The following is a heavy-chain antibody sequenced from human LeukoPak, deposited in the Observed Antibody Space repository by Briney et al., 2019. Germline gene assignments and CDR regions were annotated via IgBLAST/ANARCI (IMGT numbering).Heavy chain of an antibody. J-gene: IGHJ4*02. V-gene: IGHV5-51*01. Sequence: GESLKISCKGSGYSFSNYWIARLRQTPGKGLEWMGIIYPGDSDTKYRPSFQGQVIISADRSISTAYLQWSSLKTSDTAMYYCGRGYSFTLAYFDFWGQGTLVTVSS. CDR2: IYPGDSDT. CDR1: GYSFSNYW. CDR3: GRGYSFTLAYFDF. D-gene: IGHD5-18*01.